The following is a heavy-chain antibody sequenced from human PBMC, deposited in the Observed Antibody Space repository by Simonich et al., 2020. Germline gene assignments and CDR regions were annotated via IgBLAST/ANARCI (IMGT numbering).Heavy chain of an antibody. CDR3: AKDGGYCTNGVCYYFDY. CDR2: ISGNSGSI. Sequence: EVQLVESGGGLVQPGRSLRLSCAASGFTFEDYAMHWVREAPGKGLEGVSGISGNSGSIGYADSVKGRFTISRDNAKNSLYLQMNSLRAEDTALYYCAKDGGYCTNGVCYYFDYWGQGTLVTVSS. V-gene: IGHV3-9*01. D-gene: IGHD2-8*01. J-gene: IGHJ4*02. CDR1: GFTFEDYA.